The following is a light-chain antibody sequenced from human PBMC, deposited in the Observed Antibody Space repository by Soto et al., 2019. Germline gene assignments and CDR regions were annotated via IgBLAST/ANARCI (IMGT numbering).Light chain of an antibody. J-gene: IGLJ3*02. Sequence: QAVLTQPPSVSGAPGQRVTISCTGSSSNIGAHYDVHWYQQLPGTAPKLLIYGNFNRPSGVPDRFSGSKSGTSASLAITGLQAEDEADFYCQSYDSSLSGWVFGGGTKLTVL. V-gene: IGLV1-40*01. CDR1: SSNIGAHYD. CDR2: GNF. CDR3: QSYDSSLSGWV.